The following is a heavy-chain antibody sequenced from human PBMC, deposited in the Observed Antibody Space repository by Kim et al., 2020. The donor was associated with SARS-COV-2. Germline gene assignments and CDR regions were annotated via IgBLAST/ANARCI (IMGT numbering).Heavy chain of an antibody. CDR3: AKDTNYYGSGTARWGYFDY. Sequence: GRLTISRDKSKNTLYLQMNSLRAEDTAVYYCAKDTNYYGSGTARWGYFDYWGQGTLVTVSS. D-gene: IGHD3-10*01. J-gene: IGHJ4*02. V-gene: IGHV3-23*01.